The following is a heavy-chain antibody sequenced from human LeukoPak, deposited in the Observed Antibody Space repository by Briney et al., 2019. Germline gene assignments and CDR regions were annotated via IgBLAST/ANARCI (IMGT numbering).Heavy chain of an antibody. J-gene: IGHJ4*02. D-gene: IGHD2-21*01. CDR2: IRYDGINK. CDR3: AKSHVIASYVGDY. V-gene: IGHV3-30*02. Sequence: GGSLRLSCAASGFTFSTYGMHWVRQAPGKGLEWVAYIRYDGINKHYADSVKGRFTVSRDTSKNTLYLEMSSLRGEDMAVYYCAKSHVIASYVGDYWGQGTLVTVSS. CDR1: GFTFSTYG.